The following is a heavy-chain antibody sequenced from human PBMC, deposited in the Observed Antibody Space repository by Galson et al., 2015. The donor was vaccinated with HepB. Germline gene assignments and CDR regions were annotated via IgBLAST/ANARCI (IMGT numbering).Heavy chain of an antibody. V-gene: IGHV1-24*01. CDR2: FDPEDGET. CDR1: GYTLTELS. CDR3: ATLSTSDIVVVVASYWYFDL. Sequence: SVKVSCKVSGYTLTELSMHWVRQAPGKGLEWMGGFDPEDGETIYAQKFQGRVTMTEDTSTDTAYMELSSLRSEDTAVYYCATLSTSDIVVVVASYWYFDLWGRSTLVTVSS. D-gene: IGHD2-15*01. J-gene: IGHJ2*01.